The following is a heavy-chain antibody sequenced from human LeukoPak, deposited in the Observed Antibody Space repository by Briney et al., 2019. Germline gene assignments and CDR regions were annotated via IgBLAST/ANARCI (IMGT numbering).Heavy chain of an antibody. Sequence: SVKVSCKASGGTFSSYAISWVRQAPGQGLEWMGIINPSGGSTSYAQKFQGRVTITADESTSTAYMELSSLRSEDTAVYYCARAYSDNYYDSSGVFDYWGQGTLVTVSS. CDR3: ARAYSDNYYDSSGVFDY. V-gene: IGHV1-69*11. D-gene: IGHD3-22*01. CDR2: INPSGGST. CDR1: GGTFSSYA. J-gene: IGHJ4*02.